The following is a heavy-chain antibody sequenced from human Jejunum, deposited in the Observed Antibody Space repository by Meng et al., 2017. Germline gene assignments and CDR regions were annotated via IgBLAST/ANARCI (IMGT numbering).Heavy chain of an antibody. D-gene: IGHD3-22*01. CDR3: AKHGGYYQHY. J-gene: IGHJ4*02. V-gene: IGHV4-4*02. CDR1: GASITTNTH. Sequence: QLQRRGAGPGLVKPSGTLPLTCIVSGASITTNTHGSWGRQSPEKGLEWIGQIDHRGSPYYNPSLKSRVTMSVDKSKSQVSLQLTSVTAADTAVYYCAKHGGYYQHYWGQGTLVTVSS. CDR2: IDHRGSP.